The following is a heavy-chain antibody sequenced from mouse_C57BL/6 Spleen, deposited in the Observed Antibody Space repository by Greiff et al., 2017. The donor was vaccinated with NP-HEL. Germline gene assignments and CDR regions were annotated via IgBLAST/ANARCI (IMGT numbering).Heavy chain of an antibody. Sequence: VQLQQPGAELVMPGASVKLSCKASGYTFTSYWMHWVKQRPGQGLEWIGEIDPSDSYTNYNQKFKGKATLTVDKSSSTAYMQLSSLTSEDSAVYYCARSSYSNYAFAYWGKGTLVTVSA. CDR2: IDPSDSYT. CDR1: GYTFTSYW. J-gene: IGHJ3*01. D-gene: IGHD2-5*01. V-gene: IGHV1-69*01. CDR3: ARSSYSNYAFAY.